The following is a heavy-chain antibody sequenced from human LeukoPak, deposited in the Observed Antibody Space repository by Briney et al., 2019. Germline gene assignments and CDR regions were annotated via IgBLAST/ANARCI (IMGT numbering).Heavy chain of an antibody. CDR3: ARGVGLGATTVSSAFDV. V-gene: IGHV1-46*01. J-gene: IGHJ3*01. D-gene: IGHD1-26*01. CDR2: INPSGGGT. CDR1: GYTFTNYY. Sequence: ASVKVSCKASGYTFTNYYLHWVRQAPGQGLEWMGIINPSGGGTSYAQNFQGRVTMTRDMSTSTVYMELSSLRSEDTAVYYCARGVGLGATTVSSAFDVWGRGTMVTVSS.